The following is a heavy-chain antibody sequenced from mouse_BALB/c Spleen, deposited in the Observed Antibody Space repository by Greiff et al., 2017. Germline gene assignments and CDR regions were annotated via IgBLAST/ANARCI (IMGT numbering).Heavy chain of an antibody. CDR3: TFPTATGDY. J-gene: IGHJ2*01. D-gene: IGHD1-2*01. Sequence: EVQRVESGGGLVKPGGSLKLSCAASGFTFSDYYMYWVRQTPEKRLEWVATISDGGSYTYYPDSVKGRFTISRDNAKNNLYLQMSSLKSEDTAMYYCTFPTATGDYWGQGTTLTVSS. CDR2: ISDGGSYT. CDR1: GFTFSDYY. V-gene: IGHV5-4*02.